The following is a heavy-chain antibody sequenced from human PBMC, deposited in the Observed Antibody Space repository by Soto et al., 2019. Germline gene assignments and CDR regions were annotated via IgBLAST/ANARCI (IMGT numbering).Heavy chain of an antibody. Sequence: PLYRTCGGAGGALSGATDAWNWIRQTPGKGLEWIGYIFPSGTTYYNPSLRSRVTISIDVSKNQFSLSLRSLTAADTAVYYCARSREFDYWSQGTLVTVSS. CDR2: IFPSGTT. J-gene: IGHJ4*02. CDR3: ARSREFDY. V-gene: IGHV4-30-2*01. CDR1: GGALSGATDA.